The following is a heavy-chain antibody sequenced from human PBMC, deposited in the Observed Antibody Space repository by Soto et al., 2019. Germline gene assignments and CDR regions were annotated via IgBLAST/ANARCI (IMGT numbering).Heavy chain of an antibody. J-gene: IGHJ6*02. D-gene: IGHD5-18*01. V-gene: IGHV3-23*01. Sequence: LRLSCAGSGFTFIRYAMNWVRQAPVKGLEWVSIISSRGDRTSYAESVKGRFTISRDDSKNTLFLHMNSLGAEDTAVYYCAKETGYSYGFQNNALDVWGQGTTVTVSS. CDR1: GFTFIRYA. CDR3: AKETGYSYGFQNNALDV. CDR2: ISSRGDRT.